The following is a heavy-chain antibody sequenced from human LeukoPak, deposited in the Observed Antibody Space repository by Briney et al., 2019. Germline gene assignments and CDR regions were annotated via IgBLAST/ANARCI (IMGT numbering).Heavy chain of an antibody. J-gene: IGHJ6*02. CDR2: VSGSGDST. V-gene: IGHV3-23*01. Sequence: GSLLLSCAVSGFTFSSYAMSWVRQAPGKGLEWVSGVSGSGDSTYYADSVKGRFTISRDNSRNTLYLQMNSLRAEDTAVYYCARATYYYYGMDVWGQGTTVTVSS. CDR1: GFTFSSYA. CDR3: ARATYYYYGMDV.